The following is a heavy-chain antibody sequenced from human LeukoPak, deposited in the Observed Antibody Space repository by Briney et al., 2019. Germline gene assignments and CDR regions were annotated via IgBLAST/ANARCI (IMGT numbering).Heavy chain of an antibody. J-gene: IGHJ5*02. CDR1: GGSINSYY. CDR2: INHSGST. V-gene: IGHV4-34*01. CDR3: ARGRGRFDP. D-gene: IGHD5-12*01. Sequence: SETLSLTCTVSGGSINSYYWSWIRQPPGKGLEWIGEINHSGSTNYNPSLKSRVTISVDTSKNQFSLKLSSVTAADTAVYYCARGRGRFDPWGQGTLVTVSS.